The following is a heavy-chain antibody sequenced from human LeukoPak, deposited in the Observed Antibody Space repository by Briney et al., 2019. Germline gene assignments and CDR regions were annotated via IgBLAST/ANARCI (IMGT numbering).Heavy chain of an antibody. D-gene: IGHD6-13*01. Sequence: GGSLRLSCAASGFTFSSYSMNWVRQAPGKGLEWVSYISSSSSTIYYADSVKGRFTISRDNAKNSLYLQMNSLRAEDTALYYCAKDVGYSSSWYYDYWGQGTLVTVSS. J-gene: IGHJ4*02. V-gene: IGHV3-48*04. CDR2: ISSSSSTI. CDR1: GFTFSSYS. CDR3: AKDVGYSSSWYYDY.